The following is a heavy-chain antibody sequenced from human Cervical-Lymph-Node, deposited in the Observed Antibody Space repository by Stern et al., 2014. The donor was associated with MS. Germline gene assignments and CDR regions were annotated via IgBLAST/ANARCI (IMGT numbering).Heavy chain of an antibody. D-gene: IGHD3-10*01. CDR2: ISYDGRKA. J-gene: IGHJ6*02. CDR1: GFNFSSYA. Sequence: VQLVESGGGVVQPGRALRLSCAATGFNFSSYAMQWVRQAPGKGLEWLAVISYDGRKAYYAESVKGRFTVSRDNSKNTLFLQVNSLKPEDTAEYYCARDLVWFGELDWGAMDVWGHGTTVTVSS. V-gene: IGHV3-30*04. CDR3: ARDLVWFGELDWGAMDV.